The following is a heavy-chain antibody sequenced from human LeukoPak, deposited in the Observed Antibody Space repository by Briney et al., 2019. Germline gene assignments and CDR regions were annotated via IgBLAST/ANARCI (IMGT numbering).Heavy chain of an antibody. D-gene: IGHD6-19*01. CDR3: ARTDPGYSSGWYEGFDY. CDR2: IYTSGST. CDR1: GGSFSGYY. Sequence: SETLSLTCAVYGGSFSGYYWSWIRQPAGKGLEWIGRIYTSGSTNYNPSLKSRVTMSVDTSKNQFSLKLSSVTAADTAVYYCARTDPGYSSGWYEGFDYWGQGTLVTVSS. J-gene: IGHJ4*02. V-gene: IGHV4-59*10.